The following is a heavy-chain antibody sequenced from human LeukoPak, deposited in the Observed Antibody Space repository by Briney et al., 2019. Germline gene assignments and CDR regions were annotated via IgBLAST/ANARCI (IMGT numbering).Heavy chain of an antibody. CDR2: IRSKAYGGTT. V-gene: IGHV3-49*04. CDR3: TREVDTAMVYPVFDY. D-gene: IGHD5-18*01. CDR1: GFTFSIYS. J-gene: IGHJ4*02. Sequence: PGGSLRLSCAASGFTFSIYSMTWVRQAPGKGLEWVGFIRSKAYGGTTEYAASVNGRFTISRDDSKSIAYLQMNSLKTEDTAVYYCTREVDTAMVYPVFDYWGQGTLVTVSS.